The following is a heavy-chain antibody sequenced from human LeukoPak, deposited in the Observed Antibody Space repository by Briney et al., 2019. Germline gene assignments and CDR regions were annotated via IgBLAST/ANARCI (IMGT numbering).Heavy chain of an antibody. J-gene: IGHJ6*03. D-gene: IGHD2-8*01. V-gene: IGHV1-46*03. Sequence: ASVKVSCKASGYSFTDHYMHWVRQTPGQGLEWMGIINPSGGGTTYAQKFQGRLTMTRDTSTSTDYMELSSLRSEDTAVYYCARAVGCTDGVCYNHYYYYMDVWGKGTTVTVSS. CDR2: INPSGGGT. CDR1: GYSFTDHY. CDR3: ARAVGCTDGVCYNHYYYYMDV.